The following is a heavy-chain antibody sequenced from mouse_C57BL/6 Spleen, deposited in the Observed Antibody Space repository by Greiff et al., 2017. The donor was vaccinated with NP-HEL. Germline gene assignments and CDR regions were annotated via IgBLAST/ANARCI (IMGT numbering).Heavy chain of an antibody. J-gene: IGHJ2*01. Sequence: QVQLQQPGAELVRPGTSVKLSCKASGYTFTSYWMHWVKQRPGQGLEWIGVIDPSDSYTNYNQKFKGKATLTVDTSSSTAYMQLSSLTSEDSAVYYCAKYYGSSQLYFDYWGQGTTRTVSS. CDR1: GYTFTSYW. D-gene: IGHD1-1*01. CDR3: AKYYGSSQLYFDY. CDR2: IDPSDSYT. V-gene: IGHV1-59*01.